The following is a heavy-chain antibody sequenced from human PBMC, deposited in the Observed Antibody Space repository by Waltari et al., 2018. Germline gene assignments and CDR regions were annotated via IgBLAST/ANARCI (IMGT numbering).Heavy chain of an antibody. CDR2: IYYSGST. CDR3: ARELGSTYYYDSSGYGVYY. D-gene: IGHD3-22*01. CDR1: GGSISSGDYY. J-gene: IGHJ4*02. Sequence: QVQLQESGPGLVKPSQTLSLTCTVSGGSISSGDYYWSWIRQPPGKGLEWIGYIYYSGSTYYNPSLKSRATISVDTSKNQFSLKLSSVTAADTAVYYCARELGSTYYYDSSGYGVYYWGQGTLVTVSS. V-gene: IGHV4-30-4*08.